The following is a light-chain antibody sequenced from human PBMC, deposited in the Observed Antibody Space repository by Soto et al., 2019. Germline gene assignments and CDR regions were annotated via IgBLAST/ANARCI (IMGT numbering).Light chain of an antibody. CDR1: SSDVGGYNY. CDR3: SSYTSSTTLV. V-gene: IGLV2-14*01. J-gene: IGLJ3*02. Sequence: QSALTQPRSVSGSPGQSVTISCTGTSSDVGGYNYVSWYQQYPGKAPKLVISEVSNRPSGVSHRFSGSRSGNTASLTISGLQAEDEADYYCSSYTSSTTLVFGGGTKVTVL. CDR2: EVS.